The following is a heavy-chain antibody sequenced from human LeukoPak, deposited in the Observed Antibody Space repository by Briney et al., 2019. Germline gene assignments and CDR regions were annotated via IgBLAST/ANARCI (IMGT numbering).Heavy chain of an antibody. J-gene: IGHJ2*01. CDR1: DFTFSSYD. D-gene: IGHD1-26*01. V-gene: IGHV3-23*01. CDR3: AKDSGTCCWYFDL. CDR2: ISHSGGST. Sequence: PGGSLGLSCTASDFTFSSYDMTWVRQAPGKGLEWVSSISHSGGSTYADSVKGRFTISRDNSKNTLYLQMNSLRAEDAAVYYCAKDSGTCCWYFDLWGRGTLVTVSS.